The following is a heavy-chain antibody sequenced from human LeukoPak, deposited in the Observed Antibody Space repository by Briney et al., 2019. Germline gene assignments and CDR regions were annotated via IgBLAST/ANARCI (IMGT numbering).Heavy chain of an antibody. V-gene: IGHV4-59*01. J-gene: IGHJ4*02. CDR2: IYYSGST. CDR3: ARMGARDPYYLGY. Sequence: PSETLSLTCTVSGGAISSYYWSWIRQPPGKGLEWIGYIYYSGSTNYNPSLKSRVTISVDTSKNQFSLKLSSVTAAVTAVYYCARMGARDPYYLGYWGQGTLVTVSS. CDR1: GGAISSYY. D-gene: IGHD3-16*01.